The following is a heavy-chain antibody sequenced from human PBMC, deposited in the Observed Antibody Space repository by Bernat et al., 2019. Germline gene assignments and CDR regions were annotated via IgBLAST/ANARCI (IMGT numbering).Heavy chain of an antibody. CDR1: GFTFSSYG. J-gene: IGHJ6*02. D-gene: IGHD6-13*01. CDR3: ARNPGWGAAAGNYYYYGMDV. V-gene: IGHV3-33*01. Sequence: QVQLVESGGGVVQPGRSLRLSCAASGFTFSSYGMHWVRQAPGKGLEWVAVIWYDGSNKDYADSVKGGFTISRDNSKNTLYLQMNSLRAEDTAVYYCARNPGWGAAAGNYYYYGMDVWGQGTTVTVSS. CDR2: IWYDGSNK.